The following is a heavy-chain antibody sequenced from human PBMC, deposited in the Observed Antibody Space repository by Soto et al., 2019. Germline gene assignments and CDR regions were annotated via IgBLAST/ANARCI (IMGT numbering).Heavy chain of an antibody. CDR3: ARSIGMYSGMXV. Sequence: GGSLRLSCAASGFTFSSYAMHWVRQAPGKGLEWVAVISYDGSNKYYADSVKGRFTISRDNSKNTLYLQMNSLRAEDTAVYYCARSIGMYSGMXVWGQGTTVTVS. V-gene: IGHV3-30-3*01. D-gene: IGHD1-20*01. CDR2: ISYDGSNK. CDR1: GFTFSSYA. J-gene: IGHJ6*02.